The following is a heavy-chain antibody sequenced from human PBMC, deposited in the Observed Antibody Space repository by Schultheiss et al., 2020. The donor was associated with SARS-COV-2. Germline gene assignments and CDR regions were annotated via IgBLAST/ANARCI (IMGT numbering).Heavy chain of an antibody. CDR1: GFTFSTYT. CDR2: ISCSSTYI. V-gene: IGHV3-21*04. Sequence: GESLKISCAASGFTFSTYTMHWVRQAPGKGLEWVSSISCSSTYIYYADSVKGRFTISRDNAKNSLYLQMSSLRAEDTAVYYCVRVMSTTSGSDWLDPWGQGTLVTVSS. D-gene: IGHD1-26*01. CDR3: VRVMSTTSGSDWLDP. J-gene: IGHJ5*02.